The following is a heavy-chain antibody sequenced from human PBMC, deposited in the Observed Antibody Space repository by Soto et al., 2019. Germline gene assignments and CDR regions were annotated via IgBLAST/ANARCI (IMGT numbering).Heavy chain of an antibody. Sequence: EVQLVESGGGLVKPGGSLRLFCAASGFTFSSYSMNWVRQAPGKGLEWVSSISSSSSYIYYADSVKGRFTISRDNAKNXLNLQMNSLRAEDTAVYYCARDFGRGDYVVGGGDYWGQGTLVTVSS. J-gene: IGHJ4*02. CDR2: ISSSSSYI. D-gene: IGHD4-17*01. CDR3: ARDFGRGDYVVGGGDY. CDR1: GFTFSSYS. V-gene: IGHV3-21*01.